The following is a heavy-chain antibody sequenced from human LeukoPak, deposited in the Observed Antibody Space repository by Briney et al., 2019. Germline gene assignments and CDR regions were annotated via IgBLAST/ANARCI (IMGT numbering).Heavy chain of an antibody. V-gene: IGHV3-21*01. D-gene: IGHD3-10*02. CDR1: GFTFSSYS. Sequence: GGSLRLSCAASGFTFSSYSMNWVRQAPGKGLEWVSCISSSSSYIYYADSVKGRFTISRDNAKNPLYLQMNSLRAEDTAVYYCAELGITMIGGVWGKGTTVTISS. CDR2: ISSSSSYI. CDR3: AELGITMIGGV. J-gene: IGHJ6*04.